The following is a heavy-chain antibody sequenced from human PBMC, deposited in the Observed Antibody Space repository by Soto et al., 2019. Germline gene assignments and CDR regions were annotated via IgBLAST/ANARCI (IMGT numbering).Heavy chain of an antibody. J-gene: IGHJ4*02. V-gene: IGHV1-18*01. CDR1: GYTFPSSP. CDR2: ISAYNGNT. Sequence: QVQLVQSGGEVKKPGASVKVSCKASGYTFPSSPISWVRQAPGQGLEWMGWISAYNGNTKYAQKLQGRVTMTTETSTTTAYMELRNLRSDDTAMYFCAIANYGDNDYWGQGTLVTVSS. CDR3: AIANYGDNDY. D-gene: IGHD4-17*01.